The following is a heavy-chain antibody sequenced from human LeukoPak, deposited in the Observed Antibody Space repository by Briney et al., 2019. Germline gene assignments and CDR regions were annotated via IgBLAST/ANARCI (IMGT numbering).Heavy chain of an antibody. CDR1: GFTFSSYG. CDR3: AKDPGSGSYYFNY. CDR2: IRYDGSNK. Sequence: GGSLRLSCAASGFTFSSYGMHWVRQAPDKGLEWVAFIRYDGSNKYYADSVKGRFTISRDNSKNTLYLQMNSLRAEDTAVYYCAKDPGSGSYYFNYWGQGTLVTVSS. V-gene: IGHV3-30*02. J-gene: IGHJ4*02. D-gene: IGHD3-10*01.